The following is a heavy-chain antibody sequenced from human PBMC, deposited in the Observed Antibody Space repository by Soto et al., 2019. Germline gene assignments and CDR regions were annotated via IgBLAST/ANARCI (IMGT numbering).Heavy chain of an antibody. Sequence: KTSETLSLTCTVSGGSVSSGNYYWSWIRQPPGKGLEWIGYNYYSGSTNYNPSLKSRVTISVDTSKNQFSLKLSSVTAADTAVFYCESYDVLAAYYYWGQGTLVTVSS. CDR2: NYYSGST. CDR3: ESYDVLAAYYY. CDR1: GGSVSSGNYY. J-gene: IGHJ4*02. V-gene: IGHV4-61*01. D-gene: IGHD3-9*01.